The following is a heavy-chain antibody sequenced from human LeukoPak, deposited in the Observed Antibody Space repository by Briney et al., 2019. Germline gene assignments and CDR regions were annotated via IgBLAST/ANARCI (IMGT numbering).Heavy chain of an antibody. CDR1: GFTFSNNW. CDR3: ARELVGDYGGSLGY. V-gene: IGHV3-48*04. D-gene: IGHD4-23*01. CDR2: ITSSSRTI. Sequence: GGSLRLSCAASGFTFSNNWMTWVRQAPGKGLEWVSYITSSSRTIYYADPVKGRFTISRDNAKNSLYLQMNSLRAEDTAVYYCARELVGDYGGSLGYWGQGTLVTVSS. J-gene: IGHJ4*02.